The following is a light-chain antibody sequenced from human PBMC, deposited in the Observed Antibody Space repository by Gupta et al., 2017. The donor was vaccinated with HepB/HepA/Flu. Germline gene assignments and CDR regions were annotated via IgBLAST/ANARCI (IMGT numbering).Light chain of an antibody. V-gene: IGLV3-21*02. Sequence: ARITCGGNNIGSKSVHWYQQKPGQDPVLVVYGDSDRPSGIPERFSGSNSGKTATLTISRVEAGDEADDYCQVWDNSSDHVVFGGGTKLTVL. CDR2: GDS. CDR1: NIGSKS. J-gene: IGLJ2*01. CDR3: QVWDNSSDHVV.